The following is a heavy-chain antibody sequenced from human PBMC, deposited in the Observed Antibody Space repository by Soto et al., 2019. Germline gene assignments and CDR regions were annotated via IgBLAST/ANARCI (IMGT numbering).Heavy chain of an antibody. V-gene: IGHV3-33*01. Sequence: PGGSLRLSCAASGFIFSSFALHWVRQAPGKGLEWVAVIRYDGSEKYNGDSVKGRFTISRDNSKNTVDLEMSSLRAEDTAVYYCARDFSQVGPVDCWGQGALVTVSS. CDR1: GFIFSSFA. D-gene: IGHD1-26*01. CDR3: ARDFSQVGPVDC. J-gene: IGHJ4*02. CDR2: IRYDGSEK.